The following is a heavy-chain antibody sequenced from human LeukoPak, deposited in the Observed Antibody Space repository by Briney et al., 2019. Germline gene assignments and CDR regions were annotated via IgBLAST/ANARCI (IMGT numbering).Heavy chain of an antibody. D-gene: IGHD5-18*01. V-gene: IGHV1-46*01. Sequence: ASVKVSCKASGYTFTSYYMNWVRQAPGKGLEWMAIINPSGGFTSYAQKFQGRVTLTRDMSTSTVYMELSSLRSEDTAVYYCAQLQSRDTAMAEDYYYMVVWGKGTTVTVSS. CDR3: AQLQSRDTAMAEDYYYMVV. J-gene: IGHJ6*03. CDR1: GYTFTSYY. CDR2: INPSGGFT.